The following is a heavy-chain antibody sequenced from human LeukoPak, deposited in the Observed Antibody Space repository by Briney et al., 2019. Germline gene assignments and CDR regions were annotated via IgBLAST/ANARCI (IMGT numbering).Heavy chain of an antibody. D-gene: IGHD2-2*01. CDR3: ARDLVVTSAY. Sequence: GGSLRLSCAASGFTFSSYWMTWVRQAPGKGLVWVSRINGDGSSTTYADSVKGRFTISRDNAKNTLYSQMNGLRAEDTAVYYCARDLVVTSAYWGQGTLVTVSS. CDR1: GFTFSSYW. J-gene: IGHJ4*02. V-gene: IGHV3-74*01. CDR2: INGDGSST.